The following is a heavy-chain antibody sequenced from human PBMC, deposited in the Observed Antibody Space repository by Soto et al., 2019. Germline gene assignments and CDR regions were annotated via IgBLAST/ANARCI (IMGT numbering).Heavy chain of an antibody. Sequence: QVQLVESGGGVVQPGRSLRLSCVASGFTFSNYAMQWVRQAPGKGLEWVAVISYDGSTNFYADSVKGRFTISRDNSKNTVYLQINSPSTEDMAVFYCARVGFVDTAVVLPPHSGLDVWGQGTTITVSS. V-gene: IGHV3-30-3*01. D-gene: IGHD5-18*01. CDR3: ARVGFVDTAVVLPPHSGLDV. CDR1: GFTFSNYA. CDR2: ISYDGSTN. J-gene: IGHJ6*02.